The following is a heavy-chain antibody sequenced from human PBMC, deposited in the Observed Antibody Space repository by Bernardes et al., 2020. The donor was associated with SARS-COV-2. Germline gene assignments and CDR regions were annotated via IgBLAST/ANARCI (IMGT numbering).Heavy chain of an antibody. D-gene: IGHD6-19*01. J-gene: IGHJ6*02. Sequence: GSLSLSCVASGFNFSRYGMHWVRPAPGKGLEWVAVIWSDGSNKYYGDSVKGRFTISRDNSKNTLSLQMNGLRAEDTAVYFCARAKQWLVQEGLDVWGQGTTVTVSS. CDR2: IWSDGSNK. V-gene: IGHV3-33*01. CDR3: ARAKQWLVQEGLDV. CDR1: GFNFSRYG.